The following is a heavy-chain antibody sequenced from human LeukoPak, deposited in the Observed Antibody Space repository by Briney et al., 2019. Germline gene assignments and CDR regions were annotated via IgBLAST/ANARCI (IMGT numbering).Heavy chain of an antibody. CDR1: GGSFSGYY. D-gene: IGHD5-18*01. Sequence: NPSETLSLTCAVYGGSFSGYYWRWIRQPPGKGLEWIGEINHSGSTNYNPSLKSRVTISVDTSKNQFSLKLSSVTAADTAVYYCARGKDTAMGTAFDIWGQGTMVTVSS. J-gene: IGHJ3*02. CDR3: ARGKDTAMGTAFDI. CDR2: INHSGST. V-gene: IGHV4-34*01.